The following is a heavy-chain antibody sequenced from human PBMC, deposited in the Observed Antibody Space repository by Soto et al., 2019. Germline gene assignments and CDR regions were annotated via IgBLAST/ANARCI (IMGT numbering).Heavy chain of an antibody. CDR3: VRRVVTTLDDAFDI. J-gene: IGHJ3*02. Sequence: GPEVQKPGASVTLSCKASGYNFTNYGISWVRQAPGQGLEWMGWISGNNGNTKYGQKFQGRVSLTTDSSTSTAYMEMRSLRYDDTADYYCVRRVVTTLDDAFDIWGPGTRVTVSS. V-gene: IGHV1-18*01. D-gene: IGHD2-21*02. CDR1: GYNFTNYG. CDR2: ISGNNGNT.